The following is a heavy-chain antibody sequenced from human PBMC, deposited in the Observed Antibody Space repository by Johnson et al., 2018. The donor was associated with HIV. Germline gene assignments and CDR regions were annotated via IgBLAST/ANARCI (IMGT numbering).Heavy chain of an antibody. J-gene: IGHJ3*02. D-gene: IGHD1-1*01. CDR3: ARRSGYAFEI. Sequence: VQLVESGGGVVQPGRSPRLSCVASGFTFSSYGMHWVRQAPGKGLEWVTIISYDGSNKYYTDSVKGRFTISRDNSKNTLYLQMNSLRVEDTAVYYCARRSGYAFEIWGQGTMVTVSS. CDR1: GFTFSSYG. CDR2: ISYDGSNK. V-gene: IGHV3-30*03.